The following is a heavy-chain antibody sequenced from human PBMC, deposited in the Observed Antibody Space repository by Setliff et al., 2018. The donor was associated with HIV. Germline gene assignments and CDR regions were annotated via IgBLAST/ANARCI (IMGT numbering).Heavy chain of an antibody. Sequence: PGGSLRLSCAASGFTFDDYGMTWVRQAPGKGLEWVANINQDGTATFYVDSVQGRFTISRDNARNSLFLQMNSLRVEDTAVYYCARDTCDTPSCYAGPRFVYWGQGNLVTVSS. V-gene: IGHV3-7*01. D-gene: IGHD2-2*01. CDR3: ARDTCDTPSCYAGPRFVY. J-gene: IGHJ4*02. CDR1: GFTFDDYG. CDR2: INQDGTAT.